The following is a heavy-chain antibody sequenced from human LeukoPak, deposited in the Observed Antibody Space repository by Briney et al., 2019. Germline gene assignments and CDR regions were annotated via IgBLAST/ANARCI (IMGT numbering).Heavy chain of an antibody. Sequence: PSETLSLTCTVSGGSISSYYWSWIRQPPGKGLEWIGYIYYSGSTNYKPSLKSRVTISVDTSKNQFSLKLSSVTAADTAVYYCARHYGSGSYYLDYWGQGTLVTVSS. J-gene: IGHJ4*02. CDR3: ARHYGSGSYYLDY. CDR2: IYYSGST. V-gene: IGHV4-59*08. CDR1: GGSISSYY. D-gene: IGHD3-10*01.